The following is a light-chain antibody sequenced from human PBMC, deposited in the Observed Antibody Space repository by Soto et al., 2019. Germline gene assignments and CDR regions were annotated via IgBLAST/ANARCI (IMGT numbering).Light chain of an antibody. CDR2: GAF. CDR3: QQRNVWPPVT. Sequence: VVLTQSPVTLSLSPWARATLSCRASPSVSNFLAWYQQKPGQAPRLLIYGAFNRATGIPARFSGSGSGTDFSLTISSLEPEDSAVYYCQQRNVWPPVTFGQGTRLEIK. V-gene: IGKV3-11*01. CDR1: PSVSNF. J-gene: IGKJ5*01.